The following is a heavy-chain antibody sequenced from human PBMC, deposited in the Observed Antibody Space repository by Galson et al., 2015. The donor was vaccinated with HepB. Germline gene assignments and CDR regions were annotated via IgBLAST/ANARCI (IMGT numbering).Heavy chain of an antibody. J-gene: IGHJ6*02. Sequence: SLRLSCAASGFTFSSYGMHWVRQAPGKGLEWVAVIWYDGSNKYYADSVKGRFTISRDNSKNTLYLQMNSLRAEDTAVYYCARGFGDSTGYYGMDVWGQGTTVTVSS. CDR3: ARGFGDSTGYYGMDV. V-gene: IGHV3-33*01. CDR2: IWYDGSNK. CDR1: GFTFSSYG. D-gene: IGHD2-21*02.